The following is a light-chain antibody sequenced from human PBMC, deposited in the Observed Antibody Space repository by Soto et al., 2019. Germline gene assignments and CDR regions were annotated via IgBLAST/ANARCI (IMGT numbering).Light chain of an antibody. V-gene: IGLV2-14*01. CDR1: SSDVGGYNY. CDR2: EVS. J-gene: IGLJ1*01. CDR3: FSYSTSSSLYV. Sequence: QSALTQPASVSGSPGQSITISCTGTSSDVGGYNYVSWYQQDPGKAPKLMIYEVSNRPSGVSNRFSGSKSGNTASLTISGLQAEDEAEYSCFSYSTSSSLYVFGSGTKVTVL.